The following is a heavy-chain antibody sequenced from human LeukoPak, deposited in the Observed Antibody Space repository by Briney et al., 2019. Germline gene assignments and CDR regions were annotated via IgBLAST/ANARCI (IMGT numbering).Heavy chain of an antibody. V-gene: IGHV3-74*01. J-gene: IGHJ4*02. CDR3: ARGSTSGWPDYFDY. Sequence: PGGSLRLSCAAAGFTLSSYWMHSVRQAPGKGLVWVSRINGDGSSTPYANSVKGRFTISRDNAKNTLYLQMHSLRADGTAVYYCARGSTSGWPDYFDYWGQGSVVTVSS. CDR2: INGDGSST. CDR1: GFTLSSYW. D-gene: IGHD6-19*01.